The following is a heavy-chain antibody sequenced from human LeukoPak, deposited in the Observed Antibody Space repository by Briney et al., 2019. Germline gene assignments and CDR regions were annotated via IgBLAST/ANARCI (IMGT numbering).Heavy chain of an antibody. CDR3: AGLYYGSGSYYGYYYYGMDV. CDR1: GGSISSYY. J-gene: IGHJ6*02. V-gene: IGHV4-59*01. Sequence: SETLSLTCTVSGGSISSYYWSWIRQPPGKGLEWIGYIYYSGSTNYNPSLKSRVTISVDTSKNQFSLKLSSVTAADTAVYYCAGLYYGSGSYYGYYYYGMDVWGQGTTVTVSS. D-gene: IGHD3-10*01. CDR2: IYYSGST.